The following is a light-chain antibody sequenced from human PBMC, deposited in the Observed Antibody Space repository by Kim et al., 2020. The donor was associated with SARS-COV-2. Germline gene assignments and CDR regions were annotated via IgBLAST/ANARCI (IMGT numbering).Light chain of an antibody. CDR1: SIGSKS. CDR3: QVWDSSDDHRVV. J-gene: IGLJ2*01. V-gene: IGLV3-21*04. Sequence: SYELTQPPSVSVAPGKTARITCGGTSIGSKSVHWYQQKPGQAPVQVISYDSVRPSGIPERFSGSNSGNTATVTISRVEAGDEANYYCQVWDSSDDHRVVFGGGTQLTVL. CDR2: YDS.